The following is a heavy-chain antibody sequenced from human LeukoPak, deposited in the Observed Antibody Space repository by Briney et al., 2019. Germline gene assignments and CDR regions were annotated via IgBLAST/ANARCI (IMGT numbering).Heavy chain of an antibody. Sequence: GGSLRLSCAASGFTFSSYAMSWVRQAPGKGLEWVSAISGSGGSTCHADSVKGRFTISRDNSKNTLYLQMNSLRAEDTAVYYCAKNGLQDSSGWYCGYWGQGTLVTVSS. CDR1: GFTFSSYA. CDR2: ISGSGGST. CDR3: AKNGLQDSSGWYCGY. J-gene: IGHJ4*02. V-gene: IGHV3-23*01. D-gene: IGHD6-19*01.